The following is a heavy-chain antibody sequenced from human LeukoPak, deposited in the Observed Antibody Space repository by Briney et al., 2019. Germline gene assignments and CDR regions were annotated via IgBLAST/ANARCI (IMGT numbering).Heavy chain of an antibody. Sequence: GGSLRLSCAASGFTFSSYAMSWVRQAPGKGLEWVSAISGSGGSTYYADSVKGRFTISRDNSKNTLYLQMNSLRAEDTAVYYCARRPWEGGDFGFDYWGQGTLVTVSS. V-gene: IGHV3-23*01. CDR2: ISGSGGST. D-gene: IGHD1-26*01. J-gene: IGHJ4*02. CDR1: GFTFSSYA. CDR3: ARRPWEGGDFGFDY.